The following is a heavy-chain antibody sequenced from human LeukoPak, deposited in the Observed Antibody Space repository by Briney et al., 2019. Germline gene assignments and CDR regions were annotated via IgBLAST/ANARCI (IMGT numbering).Heavy chain of an antibody. D-gene: IGHD2-2*01. CDR1: GFTFDDYA. Sequence: PGGSLRLSCAASGFTFDDYAMHWVRQAPGKGLEWVSGISWNSGSIGYADSVKGRFTISRDNAKNSLYLQMNSLRAEDTALYYCAKDIERYCSSTSCYRGYGMDVWGQGTTVTVSS. CDR3: AKDIERYCSSTSCYRGYGMDV. J-gene: IGHJ6*02. V-gene: IGHV3-9*01. CDR2: ISWNSGSI.